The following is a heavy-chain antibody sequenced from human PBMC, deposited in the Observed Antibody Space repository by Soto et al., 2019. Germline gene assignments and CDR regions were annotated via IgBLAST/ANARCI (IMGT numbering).Heavy chain of an antibody. J-gene: IGHJ4*02. CDR2: ISSNGGST. D-gene: IGHD3-22*01. V-gene: IGHV3-64*01. CDR3: VCGRGRGRSGYNIRYYFDY. CDR1: GFTFSSYA. Sequence: GGSLRLSCAASGFTFSSYAMHWVRQAPGKGLEYVSAISSNGGSTYYANSVKGRFTISRDNSKNTLYLQMGSLRAEDMAVYYCVCGRGRGRSGYNIRYYFDYWGQGTLVTVSS.